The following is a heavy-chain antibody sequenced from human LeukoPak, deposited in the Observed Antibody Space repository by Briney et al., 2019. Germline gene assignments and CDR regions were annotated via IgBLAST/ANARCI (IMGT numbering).Heavy chain of an antibody. CDR2: IYFNGNT. Sequence: SETLSLTCSVSGASISNYYWNWIRQPPGKGLEWNGFIYFNGNTNYNPSLKSRVTMSVDTSKNQFSLKLSSVTAADTAVYYCARGEEMATSHFDYWGQGILVTVSS. CDR1: GASISNYY. CDR3: ARGEEMATSHFDY. J-gene: IGHJ4*02. D-gene: IGHD5-24*01. V-gene: IGHV4-59*01.